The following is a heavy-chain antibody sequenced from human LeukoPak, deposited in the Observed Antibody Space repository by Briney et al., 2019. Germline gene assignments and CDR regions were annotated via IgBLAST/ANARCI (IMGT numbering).Heavy chain of an antibody. CDR2: IYPGDSDT. V-gene: IGHV5-51*01. CDR3: ARRGDFWSGYYVY. D-gene: IGHD3-3*01. CDR1: GXSLTSYC. Sequence: GESLKISFKGSGXSLTSYCIGWVRQMPGKGLEWMRIIYPGDSDTRYSTSFQGQVTISADKSISTAYLQWSSLKASDTAMYYCARRGDFWSGYYVYWGQGTLVTVSS. J-gene: IGHJ4*02.